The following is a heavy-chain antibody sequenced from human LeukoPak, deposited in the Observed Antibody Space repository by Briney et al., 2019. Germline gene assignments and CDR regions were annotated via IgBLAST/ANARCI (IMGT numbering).Heavy chain of an antibody. CDR3: ARAHDYGGGYFDY. CDR2: ISAYNGNT. Sequence: ASVKVSCKASGYTFTGYYMHWVRQAPGQGLEWMGWISAYNGNTNYAQKLQGRVTMTTDTSTSTAYMELRSLRSDDTAVYYCARAHDYGGGYFDYWGQGTLVTVSS. CDR1: GYTFTGYY. V-gene: IGHV1-18*04. D-gene: IGHD4-23*01. J-gene: IGHJ4*02.